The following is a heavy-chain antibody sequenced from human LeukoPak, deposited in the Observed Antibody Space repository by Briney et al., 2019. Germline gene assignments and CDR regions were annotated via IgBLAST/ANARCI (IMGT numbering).Heavy chain of an antibody. CDR1: SAGSFSSRAYY. D-gene: IGHD5-12*01. Sequence: SETLSLTCSVSSAGSFSSRAYYWGWIRQPPGKGLEWIGSISYSRSTDYNPSLMSRVTISVDMSKNRFSLKLSSVTDADTAMYYCARTMRGYDVRYYYDYWGQGTLVTVSS. J-gene: IGHJ4*02. V-gene: IGHV4-39*07. CDR3: ARTMRGYDVRYYYDY. CDR2: ISYSRST.